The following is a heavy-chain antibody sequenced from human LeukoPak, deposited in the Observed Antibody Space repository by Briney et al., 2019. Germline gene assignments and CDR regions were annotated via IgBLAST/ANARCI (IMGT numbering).Heavy chain of an antibody. CDR1: GGSISSYY. CDR3: ARHRQGGIYSSSWYGFDY. J-gene: IGHJ4*02. D-gene: IGHD6-13*01. CDR2: IYYRGNT. V-gene: IGHV4-59*08. Sequence: PSETLSLTCTVSGGSISSYYWSWIRQPPGKGLEWIGYIYYRGNTNYNPSLKSRVTISVDTSKNQFSLKLSSVTAADTAVYYCARHRQGGIYSSSWYGFDYWGQGTLVTVSS.